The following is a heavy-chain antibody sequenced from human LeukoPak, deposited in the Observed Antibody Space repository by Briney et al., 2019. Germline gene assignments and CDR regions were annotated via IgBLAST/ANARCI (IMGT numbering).Heavy chain of an antibody. D-gene: IGHD6-19*01. V-gene: IGHV3-21*01. J-gene: IGHJ5*02. CDR1: ASTFTTYT. CDR2: IPSSSSYT. CDR3: VRGGYQEFYSWFDP. Sequence: PGGSLRLSCPASASTFTTYTINCARHAPGDGLEWVSSIPSSSSYTYYTESAKGRFTISRDNAKNSLYLQMDSMRVDDTAVYYCVRGGYQEFYSWFDPWGQGTLVTVSA.